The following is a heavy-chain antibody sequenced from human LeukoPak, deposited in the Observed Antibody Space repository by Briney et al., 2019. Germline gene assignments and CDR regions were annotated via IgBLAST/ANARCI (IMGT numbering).Heavy chain of an antibody. D-gene: IGHD3-16*01. CDR2: ISGSGGST. Sequence: GGSLRLSCAASGFTFSSYVMSWVRQAPGKGLEWVSAISGSGGSTYYADSVKGRFTISIDNSKNTLYLQMDSLRAEDTAVYYCARRAGAYTHPYDYWGQGTLVTVSS. CDR3: ARRAGAYTHPYDY. V-gene: IGHV3-23*01. CDR1: GFTFSSYV. J-gene: IGHJ4*02.